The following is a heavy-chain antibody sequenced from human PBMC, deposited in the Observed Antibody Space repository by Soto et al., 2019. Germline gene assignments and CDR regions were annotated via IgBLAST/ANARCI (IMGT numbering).Heavy chain of an antibody. J-gene: IGHJ4*02. CDR2: INAGNGNT. D-gene: IGHD2-15*01. Sequence: QVQLVQSGAEVKKPGASVKVSCKASGYTFTSYAMHWVRQAPGQRLEWMGWINAGNGNTKYSQKFQGRVTITRDTSASTAYMELSSLRSEDTAVYYCARGPFYCSGGSCYLTWGQGTLVTVSS. V-gene: IGHV1-3*01. CDR3: ARGPFYCSGGSCYLT. CDR1: GYTFTSYA.